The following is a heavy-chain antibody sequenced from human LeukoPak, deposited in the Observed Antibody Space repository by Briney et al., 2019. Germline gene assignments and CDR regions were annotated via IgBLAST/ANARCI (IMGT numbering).Heavy chain of an antibody. CDR3: ARSHCSSTSCYADY. CDR2: IYHSGST. D-gene: IGHD2-2*01. Sequence: SETLSLTCAVSGGSISSCNWWSCVRQPPGKGLEWIGEIYHSGSTNYNPSLKSRVTISVDKSKNQFSLKLSSVTAADTAVYYCARSHCSSTSCYADYWGQGTLVTVSS. V-gene: IGHV4-4*02. CDR1: GGSISSCNW. J-gene: IGHJ4*02.